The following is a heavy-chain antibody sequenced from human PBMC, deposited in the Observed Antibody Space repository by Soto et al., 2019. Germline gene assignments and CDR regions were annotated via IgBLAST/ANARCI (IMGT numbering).Heavy chain of an antibody. D-gene: IGHD4-4*01. Sequence: PGESLKISCKGSGYRFTSYWIAWVRQMPGKGLEWMGIIYPGDSDARYSPSFQGQVTISVDKSISTAYLQWSSLKAPDTAIYYCARQLGHDYINNWFDPWGQGTLVTVSS. J-gene: IGHJ5*02. CDR3: ARQLGHDYINNWFDP. CDR1: GYRFTSYW. V-gene: IGHV5-51*01. CDR2: IYPGDSDA.